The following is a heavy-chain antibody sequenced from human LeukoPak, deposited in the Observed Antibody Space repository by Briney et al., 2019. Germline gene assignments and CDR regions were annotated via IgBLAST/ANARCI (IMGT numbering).Heavy chain of an antibody. J-gene: IGHJ5*02. CDR3: ARGAREWLLGISWFDP. D-gene: IGHD3-3*01. CDR2: INHSGST. V-gene: IGHV4-34*01. Sequence: PSETLSLTCAVYGGSFSGYYWSWIRQPPGKGLEWIGEINHSGSTNYNPSLKSRVTISVDTSKNQFSLKLSSVTAADTAVYYCARGAREWLLGISWFDPWGQGTLVTVSS. CDR1: GGSFSGYY.